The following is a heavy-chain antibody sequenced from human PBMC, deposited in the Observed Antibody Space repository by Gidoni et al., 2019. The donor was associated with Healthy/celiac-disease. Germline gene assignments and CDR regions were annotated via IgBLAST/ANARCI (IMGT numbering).Heavy chain of an antibody. CDR1: GFPFVDYA. J-gene: IGHJ4*02. CDR2: ISWNSGSI. CDR3: AKDRGSGSYSPYFDY. V-gene: IGHV3-9*01. D-gene: IGHD1-26*01. Sequence: EVQLVESGGGWVQPGRSLTLSCAASGFPFVDYAMHWVRQAPGKGLEWVSGISWNSGSIGYADSVKGRFTISRDNAKNSLYLQMNSLRAEDTALYYCAKDRGSGSYSPYFDYWGQGTLVTVSS.